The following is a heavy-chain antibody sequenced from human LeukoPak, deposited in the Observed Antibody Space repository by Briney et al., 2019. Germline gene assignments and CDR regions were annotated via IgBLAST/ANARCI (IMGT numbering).Heavy chain of an antibody. CDR3: ARGIAAAGTGSYFDY. D-gene: IGHD6-13*01. V-gene: IGHV1-8*01. Sequence: ASVKVSCKASGYTFTSYDINWVRQATGQGLEWVGWMNPNSGNTGYAQKFQGRVAMTRNTSISTAYMELSSLRSEDTAVYYCARGIAAAGTGSYFDYWGQGTLVTVSS. CDR1: GYTFTSYD. J-gene: IGHJ4*02. CDR2: MNPNSGNT.